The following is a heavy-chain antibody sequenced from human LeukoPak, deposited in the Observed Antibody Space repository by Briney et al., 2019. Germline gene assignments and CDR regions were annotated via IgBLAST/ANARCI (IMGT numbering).Heavy chain of an antibody. J-gene: IGHJ4*02. CDR3: ARVIGYCSSTSCSCDY. V-gene: IGHV3-30-3*01. CDR2: ISYDGSNK. Sequence: GSLRLSCAASGFTFSSYAMSWVRQAPGKGLEWVAVISYDGSNKYYADSVKGRFTISRDNSKNTLYLQMNSLRAEDTAVYYCARVIGYCSSTSCSCDYWGQGTLVTVSS. CDR1: GFTFSSYA. D-gene: IGHD2-2*03.